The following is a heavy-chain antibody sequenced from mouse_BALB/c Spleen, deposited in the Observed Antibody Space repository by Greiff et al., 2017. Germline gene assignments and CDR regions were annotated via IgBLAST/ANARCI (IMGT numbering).Heavy chain of an antibody. CDR1: GFTFSSFG. CDR3: ARHEGIYFDY. V-gene: IGHV5-17*03. Sequence: EVKLVESGGGLVQPGGSRKLSCAASGFTFSSFGMHWVRQAPEKGLEWVAYISSGSSTTYYPDSVKGRFTISRDNAKNTLYLQMSSLKSEDTAMYYCARHEGIYFDYWGQGTTLTVSS. CDR2: ISSGSSTT. J-gene: IGHJ2*01.